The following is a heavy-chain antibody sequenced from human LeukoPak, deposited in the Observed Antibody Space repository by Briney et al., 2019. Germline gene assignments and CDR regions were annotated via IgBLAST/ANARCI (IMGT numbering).Heavy chain of an antibody. CDR1: GYTFTSYG. CDR2: ISAYNGNT. CDR3: ARGDPDTAMVTNWFDP. Sequence: ASVKLSCKASGYTFTSYGISWVRQAPGQGLEWMGWISAYNGNTSYAQKLQGRVTMTTDTSTSTAYMELRSLRSDDTAVYYCARGDPDTAMVTNWFDPWGQGTLVTVSS. D-gene: IGHD5-18*01. J-gene: IGHJ5*02. V-gene: IGHV1-18*01.